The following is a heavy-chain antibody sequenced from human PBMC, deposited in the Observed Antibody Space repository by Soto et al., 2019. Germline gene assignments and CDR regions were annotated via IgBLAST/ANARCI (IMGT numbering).Heavy chain of an antibody. CDR2: INTDGSAT. CDR1: GFTFSSYW. CDR3: ARDGEGY. J-gene: IGHJ4*02. D-gene: IGHD2-21*01. V-gene: IGHV3-74*01. Sequence: HPGGSLRLSCAASGFTFSSYWMHWVRQVPGKGLVWVSRINTDGSATNYADSVKGRFTVARDNAKNTQYLQMNSQRAEDTAVYYCARDGEGYWGQGTLVTVSS.